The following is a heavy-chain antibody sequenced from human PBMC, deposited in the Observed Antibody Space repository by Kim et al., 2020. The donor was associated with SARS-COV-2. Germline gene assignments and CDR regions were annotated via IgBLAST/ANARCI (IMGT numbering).Heavy chain of an antibody. CDR3: ARRSIILTGLGGMDV. J-gene: IGHJ6*02. CDR1: GYSFTSYW. D-gene: IGHD3-9*01. Sequence: GESLKISCKGSGYSFTSYWISWVRQMPGKGLEWMGRIDPSDSYTNYSPSFQGHVTISADKSISTAYLQWSSLKASDTAMYYCARRSIILTGLGGMDVWGQGTTVTVSS. V-gene: IGHV5-10-1*01. CDR2: IDPSDSYT.